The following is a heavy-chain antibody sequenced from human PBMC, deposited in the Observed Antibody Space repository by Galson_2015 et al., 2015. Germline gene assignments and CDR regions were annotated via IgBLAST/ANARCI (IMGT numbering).Heavy chain of an antibody. CDR3: ARERLPAAIPYYYYYGMDV. J-gene: IGHJ6*02. CDR1: GYTFTGYY. Sequence: SVKVSCKASGYTFTGYYMHWVRQAPGQGLEWMGWINPNSGGTNYAQKFQGWVTMTRDTSISTAYMELSRLRSDDTAVYYCARERLPAAIPYYYYYGMDVWGQGTTVTVSS. D-gene: IGHD2-2*01. CDR2: INPNSGGT. V-gene: IGHV1-2*04.